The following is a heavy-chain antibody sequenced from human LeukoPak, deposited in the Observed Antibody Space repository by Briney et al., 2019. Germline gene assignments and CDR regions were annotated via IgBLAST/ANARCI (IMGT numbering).Heavy chain of an antibody. Sequence: GASVKVSCKVSGYTLTELSMHWVRQAPGKGLEWMGGFDPEDGETIYAQKFQGRVTMTEDTSTDTAYMELSSLRSEDTAVYYCATKLYCSSTSCYAHWFDPWGQGTLVTVSS. CDR1: GYTLTELS. CDR3: ATKLYCSSTSCYAHWFDP. V-gene: IGHV1-24*01. CDR2: FDPEDGET. J-gene: IGHJ5*02. D-gene: IGHD2-2*01.